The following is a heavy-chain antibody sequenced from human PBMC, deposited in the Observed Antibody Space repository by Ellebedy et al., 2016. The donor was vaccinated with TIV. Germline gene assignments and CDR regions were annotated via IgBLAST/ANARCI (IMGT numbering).Heavy chain of an antibody. D-gene: IGHD3-3*01. Sequence: GGSLRLXXAASGFTFNIAGMTWVRQAPGKGLGWVGTIVFSGTAAYYSDSVKGRFIISRDNAKNSLFLQMNSLRVEDTAVYYCARDGSEWSRDYWGQGTLVTVSS. V-gene: IGHV3-21*01. CDR1: GFTFNIAG. CDR3: ARDGSEWSRDY. J-gene: IGHJ4*02. CDR2: IVFSGTAA.